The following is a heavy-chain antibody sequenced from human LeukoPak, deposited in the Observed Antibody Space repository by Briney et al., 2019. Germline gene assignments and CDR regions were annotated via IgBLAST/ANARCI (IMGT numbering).Heavy chain of an antibody. CDR1: GGTFSSYA. D-gene: IGHD1-26*01. V-gene: IGHV1-69*13. CDR2: IIPIFGTA. Sequence: ASVKVSCKASGGTFSSYAISWVRQAPGQGLEWMGGIIPIFGTANYAQKFQGRVTITADESTSTAYMELSSLRSEDTAVYYCARDKGGSYSGPDLFDYWGQGTLVTVSS. CDR3: ARDKGGSYSGPDLFDY. J-gene: IGHJ4*02.